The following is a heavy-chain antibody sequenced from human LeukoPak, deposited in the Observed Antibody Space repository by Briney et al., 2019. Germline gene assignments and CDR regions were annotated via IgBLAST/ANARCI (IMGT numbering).Heavy chain of an antibody. CDR2: ISYPGST. CDR3: AAGYTTFSYYFDY. Sequence: SETLSLTCTVPGGSISNSSFYWGWIRQPPGKGLECIASISYPGSTFYNPSLRSRVTISVDTSKNQFSLRLSSVTAADTAVYYCAAGYTTFSYYFDYWGQGTLVTVSS. D-gene: IGHD2/OR15-2a*01. J-gene: IGHJ4*02. V-gene: IGHV4-39*01. CDR1: GGSISNSSFY.